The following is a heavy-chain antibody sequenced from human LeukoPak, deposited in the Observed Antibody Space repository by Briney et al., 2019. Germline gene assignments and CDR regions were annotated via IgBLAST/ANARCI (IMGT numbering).Heavy chain of an antibody. D-gene: IGHD4-23*01. V-gene: IGHV3-30*03. CDR1: GFTFSTYG. CDR3: ARDAPYADYGGNLWGADY. J-gene: IGHJ4*02. Sequence: GGSLRLSCAASGFTFSTYGMSWVHQAPGKGLEWVAVISYDGSNKYYADSVKGRFTISRDNSKNTLYLQMNSLRAEDTAVYYCARDAPYADYGGNLWGADYWGQGTLVTVSS. CDR2: ISYDGSNK.